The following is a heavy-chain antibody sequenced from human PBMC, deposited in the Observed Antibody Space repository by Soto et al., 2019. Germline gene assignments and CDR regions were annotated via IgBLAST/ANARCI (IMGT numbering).Heavy chain of an antibody. Sequence: PSETLALTSTASSDTMYNSYGSWILKHPGKGLEYIGYIYYSGSTKYNPSLKSRVTMSVDTSKNQFSLTVTSVTAADTAVYYCARRTDYGDQYCYMDVWGKGTTVTVSS. J-gene: IGHJ6*03. CDR3: ARRTDYGDQYCYMDV. D-gene: IGHD4-17*01. V-gene: IGHV4-59*08. CDR1: SDTMYNSY. CDR2: IYYSGST.